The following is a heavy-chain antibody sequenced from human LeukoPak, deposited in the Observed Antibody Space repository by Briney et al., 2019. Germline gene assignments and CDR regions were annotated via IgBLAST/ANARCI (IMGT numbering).Heavy chain of an antibody. D-gene: IGHD3-10*01. Sequence: GGSLRLSCAASGFTFSSYGMHWVRQAPGKGLEWVAVISYDGSNKYYADSVKGRFTISRDNSKNTLYLQMNSLRAEDTAVYYCANTYYYGSGSSPDAFDIWGQGTMVTVSS. CDR2: ISYDGSNK. V-gene: IGHV3-30*18. J-gene: IGHJ3*02. CDR3: ANTYYYGSGSSPDAFDI. CDR1: GFTFSSYG.